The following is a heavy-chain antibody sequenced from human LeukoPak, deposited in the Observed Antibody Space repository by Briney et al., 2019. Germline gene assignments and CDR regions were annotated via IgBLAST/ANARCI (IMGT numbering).Heavy chain of an antibody. V-gene: IGHV3-7*01. J-gene: IGHJ4*02. D-gene: IGHD4-17*01. CDR1: GFTFSSYW. Sequence: GGSLRFSCAASGFTFSSYWMSWVRQAPGKGLEWVANIKQDGSEKYYVDSVKGRFTISRDNAKNSLYLQMNSLRAEDTAVYYCARDLISPTVTTGYYFDYWGQGTLVTVSS. CDR3: ARDLISPTVTTGYYFDY. CDR2: IKQDGSEK.